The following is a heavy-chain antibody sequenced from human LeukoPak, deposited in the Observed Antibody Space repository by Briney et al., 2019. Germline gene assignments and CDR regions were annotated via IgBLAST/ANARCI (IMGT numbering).Heavy chain of an antibody. D-gene: IGHD6-13*01. CDR3: ARDTSQQLGS. J-gene: IGHJ5*02. CDR2: IRYDGSNK. V-gene: IGHV3-30*02. Sequence: GGSLRLSCAASGFTFSSYGMHWVRQAPGKGLEWVAFIRYDGSNKYYADSVKGRFTISRDNSKNTLYLQMNSLRAEDTAVYYCARDTSQQLGSWGQGTLVTVSS. CDR1: GFTFSSYG.